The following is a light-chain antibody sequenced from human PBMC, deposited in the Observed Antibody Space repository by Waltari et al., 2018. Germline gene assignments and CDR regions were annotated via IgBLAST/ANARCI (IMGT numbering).Light chain of an antibody. CDR1: QSVGTS. CDR2: GAS. V-gene: IGKV3-15*01. J-gene: IGKJ2*01. CDR3: QQYNNWPYT. Sequence: EIVMTQSPATLPVSPGERATLSCRASQSVGTSLAWYQQRPGQAPRFLIYGASTRGTGIPARFSGSGSGTDFTLSISSLQSEDSAVYYCQQYNNWPYTFGQGTKQEIK.